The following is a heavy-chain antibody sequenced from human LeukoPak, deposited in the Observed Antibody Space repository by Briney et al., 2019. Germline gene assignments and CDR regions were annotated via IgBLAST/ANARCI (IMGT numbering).Heavy chain of an antibody. J-gene: IGHJ6*02. D-gene: IGHD3-3*02. V-gene: IGHV3-30-3*01. CDR3: ASSAFDGPFYYGMDV. Sequence: GGSLRLSCAASGFTFSSYAMHWVRQAPGKGLEWVAVISYDGSNKYYADSVKGRFTISRDNSKNTLYLQMNSLRAEDTAVYYCASSAFDGPFYYGMDVWGQGTTVTVSS. CDR1: GFTFSSYA. CDR2: ISYDGSNK.